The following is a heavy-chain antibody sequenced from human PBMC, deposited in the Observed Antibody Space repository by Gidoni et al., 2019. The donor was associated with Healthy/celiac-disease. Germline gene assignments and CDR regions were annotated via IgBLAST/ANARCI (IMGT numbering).Heavy chain of an antibody. CDR1: GFTFSSYA. CDR3: AKERGDVITIFGVVKGENYFDY. J-gene: IGHJ4*02. D-gene: IGHD3-3*01. CDR2: ISGRGGST. Sequence: EVQLLESGGGLVQPGGSLRLSCAASGFTFSSYAMSWVRQAPGKGLEWVSAISGRGGSTYYADSVKGRFTISRDNSKNTLYLQMNSLRAEDTAVYYCAKERGDVITIFGVVKGENYFDYWGQGTLVTVSS. V-gene: IGHV3-23*01.